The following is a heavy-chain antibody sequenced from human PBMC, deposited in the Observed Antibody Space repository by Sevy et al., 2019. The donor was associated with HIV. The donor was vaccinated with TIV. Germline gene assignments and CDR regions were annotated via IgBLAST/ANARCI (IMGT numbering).Heavy chain of an antibody. D-gene: IGHD1-26*01. CDR3: ARESPLGVEWELSRPQNWFDP. J-gene: IGHJ5*02. CDR2: IYYSGST. CDR1: GGSISSYY. Sequence: SETLSLTCTVFGGSISSYYWNWIRQPPGKGLEWIGYIYYSGSTNYNPSLKSRVTISVDISKNQFSLKRSSVTAADTAVYYCARESPLGVEWELSRPQNWFDPWGQGTLVTVSS. V-gene: IGHV4-59*01.